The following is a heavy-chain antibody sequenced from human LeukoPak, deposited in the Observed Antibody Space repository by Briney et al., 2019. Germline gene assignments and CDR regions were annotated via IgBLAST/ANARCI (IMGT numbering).Heavy chain of an antibody. V-gene: IGHV3-53*01. CDR3: ARMLISSGYYVDF. Sequence: GGSLRLSCAASGFTVSSNYMSWVRQAPGKGLEWVSVIYSGGTTYYADSVKGRLTISRDSSRNTLFLQMNSLRAEDTAIYYCARMLISSGYYVDFWGQGTLVTVSS. CDR1: GFTVSSNY. CDR2: IYSGGTT. J-gene: IGHJ4*02. D-gene: IGHD3-22*01.